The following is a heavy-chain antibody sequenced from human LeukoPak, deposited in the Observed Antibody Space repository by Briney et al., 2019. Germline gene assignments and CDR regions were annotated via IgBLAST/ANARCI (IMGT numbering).Heavy chain of an antibody. CDR3: ARRGGSGRAFDY. D-gene: IGHD1-26*01. Sequence: KASETLSLTCSVSGAPISGGTYYWGWIRQPPGKGLEWIGSIYYTGSTYDNPSLKSRVTISVDTSKNQFSLKLSSVTAADTAVYYCARRGGSGRAFDYWGQGTLVTVSS. CDR2: IYYTGST. J-gene: IGHJ4*02. CDR1: GAPISGGTYY. V-gene: IGHV4-39*01.